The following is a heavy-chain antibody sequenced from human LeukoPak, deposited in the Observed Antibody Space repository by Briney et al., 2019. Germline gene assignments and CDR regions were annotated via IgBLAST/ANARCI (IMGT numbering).Heavy chain of an antibody. J-gene: IGHJ4*02. CDR3: ARDLLPGSGWSLGY. V-gene: IGHV1-18*01. CDR1: GYTFTNYG. Sequence: GASVKVSCKASGYTFTNYGFSWVRQVPGQGHEWMGWISAYDGNTKYAQKFQGRVTVTTDTSTSTAYMELRSLRSDDTAVYYCARDLLPGSGWSLGYWGQGTLVTVSS. D-gene: IGHD6-19*01. CDR2: ISAYDGNT.